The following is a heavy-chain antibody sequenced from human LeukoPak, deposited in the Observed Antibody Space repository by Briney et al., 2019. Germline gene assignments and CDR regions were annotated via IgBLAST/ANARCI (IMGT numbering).Heavy chain of an antibody. CDR2: IYYSGST. D-gene: IGHD2-2*02. CDR3: VRETRYCSSTSCYNPYFDY. J-gene: IGHJ4*02. CDR1: GGSISSYY. Sequence: KASETLSLTCTVSGGSISSYYWSWIRQPPGKGLEWIGYIYYSGSTDYNPSLKSRVTISVDTSKNQFSLKLSSVTAADTAVYYCVRETRYCSSTSCYNPYFDYWGQGTLVTVSS. V-gene: IGHV4-59*01.